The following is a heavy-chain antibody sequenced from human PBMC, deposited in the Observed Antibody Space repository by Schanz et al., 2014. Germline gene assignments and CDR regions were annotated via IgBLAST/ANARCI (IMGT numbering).Heavy chain of an antibody. CDR3: ARDLIAAAESWFDP. CDR1: GYIFGSHG. J-gene: IGHJ5*02. CDR2: INPYDDTI. Sequence: QVQLVQSGAEVKKPGASVKVSCKASGYIFGSHGMTWVRQAPGQGLEWMGLINPYDDTIDYAKKFQVRCTMTRDTSTTTVYMELSSLKSDDTAVYYCARDLIAAAESWFDPWGQGTPITVSS. D-gene: IGHD6-13*01. V-gene: IGHV1-46*01.